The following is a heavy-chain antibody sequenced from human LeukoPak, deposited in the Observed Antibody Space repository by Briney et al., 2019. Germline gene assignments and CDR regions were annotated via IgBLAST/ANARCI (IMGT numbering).Heavy chain of an antibody. J-gene: IGHJ3*02. Sequence: ASVKVSCKASGYTFTGYYMHWVRQAPGQGLEWMGWINPNSGGTNYAQKFQGRVTMTRDTSISTAYMELSRLRSDDTAVYYCARDLNGVPAAPGAFDIWGQGTMVTVSS. D-gene: IGHD2-2*01. CDR2: INPNSGGT. CDR3: ARDLNGVPAAPGAFDI. CDR1: GYTFTGYY. V-gene: IGHV1-2*02.